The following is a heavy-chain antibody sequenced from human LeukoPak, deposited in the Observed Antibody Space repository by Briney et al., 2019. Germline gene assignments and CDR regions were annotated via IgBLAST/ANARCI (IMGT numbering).Heavy chain of an antibody. CDR2: ISSSSSTI. V-gene: IGHV3-48*01. CDR3: ARAHPGDYGDFQFDY. D-gene: IGHD4-17*01. CDR1: ALTFSSYS. J-gene: IGHJ4*02. Sequence: PGGSLRLACAASALTFSSYSMNWVRQAPAKGLEWVSCISSSSSTIYYADSVKGRFTISRDNAKNSLYLQMNSLRAEDTAVYYCARAHPGDYGDFQFDYWGQGTLVTVSS.